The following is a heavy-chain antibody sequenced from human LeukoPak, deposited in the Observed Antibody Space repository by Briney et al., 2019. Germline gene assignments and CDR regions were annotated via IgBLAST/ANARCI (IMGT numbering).Heavy chain of an antibody. V-gene: IGHV3-33*01. CDR1: GFTFSTSG. CDR2: IWYDGRNK. CDR3: ARGAGSCSPTSCYDNYFDS. D-gene: IGHD2-2*01. Sequence: GGSLRLSCAASGFTFSTSGFHWVRQAPGRGLEWVAVIWYDGRNKYYGDSVKGRFTISRDNAKNSLYLQMSSLRGEDTAVYYCARGAGSCSPTSCYDNYFDSWGQGTLVTVSS. J-gene: IGHJ4*02.